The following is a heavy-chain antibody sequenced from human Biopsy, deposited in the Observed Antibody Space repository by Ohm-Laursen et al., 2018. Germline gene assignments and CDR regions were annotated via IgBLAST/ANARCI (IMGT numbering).Heavy chain of an antibody. V-gene: IGHV1-69*06. CDR1: GGTFSNYG. D-gene: IGHD3-9*01. Sequence: SVKVSCKAPGGTFSNYGVNWVRQAPGQGLEWLGGNIPILGTGNYAQKFQGRVTVAADTSTSTATMELRSLRSDDTAAYYCATKLTGYFHHWGQGTLVIVSS. J-gene: IGHJ1*01. CDR2: NIPILGTG. CDR3: ATKLTGYFHH.